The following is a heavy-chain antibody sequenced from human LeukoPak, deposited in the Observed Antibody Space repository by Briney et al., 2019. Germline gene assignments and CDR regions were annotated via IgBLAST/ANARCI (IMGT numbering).Heavy chain of an antibody. V-gene: IGHV1-18*01. CDR3: ARAPYSGRYNVEVH. D-gene: IGHD1-26*01. Sequence: ASVKVSCKASGYTFSSYGVSWVRQAPGQGLEWMGWISAYNGNTNYAQKFQGRVTMTTDTSTSTAYMELRSLRSDDTAVFYCARAPYSGRYNVEVHWGQGTLVTVCS. CDR1: GYTFSSYG. J-gene: IGHJ4*02. CDR2: ISAYNGNT.